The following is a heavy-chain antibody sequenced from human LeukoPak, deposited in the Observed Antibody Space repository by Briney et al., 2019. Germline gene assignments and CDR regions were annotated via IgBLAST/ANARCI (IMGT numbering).Heavy chain of an antibody. Sequence: PGGSLRLSCAASGFTFSSYSMNWVRQAPGKGLEWVSSISSSSSYTYYADSVKGRFTISRDNAKNSLYLQMNSLRAEDTAVYYCARDPRGVVPAAIQRDYWGQGTLVTVSS. D-gene: IGHD2-2*01. CDR2: ISSSSSYT. CDR3: ARDPRGVVPAAIQRDY. V-gene: IGHV3-21*01. CDR1: GFTFSSYS. J-gene: IGHJ4*02.